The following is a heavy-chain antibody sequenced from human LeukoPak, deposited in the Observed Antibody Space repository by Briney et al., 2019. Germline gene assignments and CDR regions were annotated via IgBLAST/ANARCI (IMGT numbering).Heavy chain of an antibody. D-gene: IGHD6-19*01. V-gene: IGHV5-51*01. CDR1: GYNFTNDW. CDR2: IYPGDYDS. J-gene: IGHJ4*02. CDR3: ARMTSDWYLDY. Sequence: GESLNISCKGSGYNFTNDWIAWVRQMPGRGLEWMGIIYPGDYDSRYSLSFEGQVTISADKSISTAYLRWSSLKASDTAMYYCARMTSDWYLDYWGQGTLVTVSS.